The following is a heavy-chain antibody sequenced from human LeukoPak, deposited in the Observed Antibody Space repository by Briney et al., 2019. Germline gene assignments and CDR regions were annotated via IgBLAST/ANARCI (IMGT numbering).Heavy chain of an antibody. CDR3: ATTPGIAVAAPFDY. CDR1: GGSISSGGYS. D-gene: IGHD6-19*01. CDR2: IYHSGST. V-gene: IGHV4-30-2*01. J-gene: IGHJ4*02. Sequence: SQTLSLTCAVSGGSISSGGYSWSWIRQPPGKGLEWIGYIYHSGSTYYNPSLKSRVTISVDKSKNQFSLKLSSVTAADTAVYYCATTPGIAVAAPFDYWGQGTLVTVSS.